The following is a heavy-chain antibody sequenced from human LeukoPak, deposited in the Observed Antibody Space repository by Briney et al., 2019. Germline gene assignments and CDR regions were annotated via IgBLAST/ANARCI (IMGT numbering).Heavy chain of an antibody. D-gene: IGHD3-10*01. J-gene: IGHJ6*02. CDR2: ISYDGSNK. CDR3: AKDSGWFGELWGRYGMDV. Sequence: GGSLRLSCAASGFTFSSYAMNWVRQAPGKGLEWVAVISYDGSNKYYADSVKGRFTISRDNSKNTLYLQMNSLRAEDTAVYYCAKDSGWFGELWGRYGMDVWGQGTTVTVSS. CDR1: GFTFSSYA. V-gene: IGHV3-30-3*01.